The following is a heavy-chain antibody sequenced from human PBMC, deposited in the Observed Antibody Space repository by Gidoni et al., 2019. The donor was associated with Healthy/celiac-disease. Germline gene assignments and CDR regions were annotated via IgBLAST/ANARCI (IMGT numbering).Heavy chain of an antibody. D-gene: IGHD4-17*01. CDR3: ARGPRHDYGDPWCFDY. J-gene: IGHJ4*02. V-gene: IGHV1-8*01. Sequence: QVQLVQSGAEVKKPGASVKVSCKASGYTFTSYDINWVRQATGQGLEWMGWMNPNSGNTGYAQKFQGRVTMTRNTSISTAYMELSSLRSEDTAVYYCARGPRHDYGDPWCFDYWGQGTLVTVSS. CDR1: GYTFTSYD. CDR2: MNPNSGNT.